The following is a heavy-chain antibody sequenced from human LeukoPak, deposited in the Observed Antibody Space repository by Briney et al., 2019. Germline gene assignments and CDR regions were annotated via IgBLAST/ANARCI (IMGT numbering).Heavy chain of an antibody. CDR1: GFPFSDFS. CDR2: TNSGGTTT. D-gene: IGHD2-21*01. V-gene: IGHV3-23*01. J-gene: IGHJ4*02. CDR3: AKQSYSRSLGE. Sequence: GGSLRLSCATSGFPFSDFSMTWVRRAPGKGLEWISTTNSGGTTTYYAESVKGRFTISRDNFKNALYLQMSSLRVEDTAIYYCAKQSYSRSLGEGGPGTLVNVSS.